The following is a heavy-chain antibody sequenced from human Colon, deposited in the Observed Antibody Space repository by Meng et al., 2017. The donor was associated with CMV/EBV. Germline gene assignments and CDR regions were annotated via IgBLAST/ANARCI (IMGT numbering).Heavy chain of an antibody. J-gene: IGHJ3*02. CDR3: AKSLQTLALRGVGAFDI. Sequence: GESLKISCAASGFTFSSYAMSWVRQAPGKGLEWVSVIYSGGSSTYYADSVKGRFTISRDNSKNTLYLQMNSLRAEDTAVYYCAKSLQTLALRGVGAFDIWGQGTTVTVSS. D-gene: IGHD4-11*01. V-gene: IGHV3-23*03. CDR1: GFTFSSYA. CDR2: IYSGGSST.